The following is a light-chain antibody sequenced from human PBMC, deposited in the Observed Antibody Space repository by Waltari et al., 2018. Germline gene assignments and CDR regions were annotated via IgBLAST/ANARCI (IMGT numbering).Light chain of an antibody. CDR3: QQSYSTLPST. CDR2: DGS. CDR1: QRISNH. Sequence: DIQMTQSPSSLSASVGDRVTITSRASQRISNHLNWYQQKQGDAPKLLIYDGSRLQSRVPSKCSGVRSGADVALTIISLQAEDFSTYYCQQSYSTLPSTFGPGTKVDIK. V-gene: IGKV1-39*01. J-gene: IGKJ3*01.